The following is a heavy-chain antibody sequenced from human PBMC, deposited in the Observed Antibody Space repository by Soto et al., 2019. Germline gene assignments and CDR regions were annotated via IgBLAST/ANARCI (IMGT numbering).Heavy chain of an antibody. CDR1: GFIFSKYG. V-gene: IGHV3-30*18. CDR2: ISYDGSNK. Sequence: TGGSLRLSCGASGFIFSKYGMHWVRQAPGKGLEWVAVISYDGSNKYYAESVKGRFIISRDKSENTLYLQMNSLRAEDTALYYCAKDLGSGKPYYYYAMDVWGQGTTVTVSS. D-gene: IGHD3-10*01. J-gene: IGHJ6*02. CDR3: AKDLGSGKPYYYYAMDV.